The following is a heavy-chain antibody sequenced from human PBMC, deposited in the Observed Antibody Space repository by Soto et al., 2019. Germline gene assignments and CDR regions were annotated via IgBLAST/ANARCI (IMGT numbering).Heavy chain of an antibody. CDR1: GYTFTSYA. D-gene: IGHD6-6*01. J-gene: IGHJ4*02. CDR3: ARGLEYSSSHAPHY. Sequence: ASVKVSCKASGYTFTSYAMHWVRQAPGQRLEWMGWINAGNGNTKYSQKFQGRVTITRDTSASTAYMELSSMRSEDTAVYYCARGLEYSSSHAPHYWGQGTLVTVSS. CDR2: INAGNGNT. V-gene: IGHV1-3*01.